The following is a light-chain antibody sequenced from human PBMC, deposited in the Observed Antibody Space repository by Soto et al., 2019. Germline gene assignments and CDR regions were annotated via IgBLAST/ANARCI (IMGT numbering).Light chain of an antibody. CDR3: DSYTSKSTGV. Sequence: QSVLTQPASVSGSPGQSITISCTGTSSDVGGYNYVSWYQQHPGKAPKLIIYEVSNRPSGVSNRFSGSKSVNTASLTISGLQAEDEADYYCDSYTSKSTGVFGTGTKHTVL. CDR1: SSDVGGYNY. J-gene: IGLJ1*01. CDR2: EVS. V-gene: IGLV2-14*01.